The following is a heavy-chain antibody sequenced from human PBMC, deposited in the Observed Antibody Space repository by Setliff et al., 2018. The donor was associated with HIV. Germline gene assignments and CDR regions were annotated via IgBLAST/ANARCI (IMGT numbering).Heavy chain of an antibody. V-gene: IGHV1-8*02. Sequence: ASVKVSCKASGYTFTNYDIHWVRQATGQGLEWMGWMNPNSGNTGYAQKFQGRVTMTRNTSIATAYMEMSSLRSEDTAVYYCARDPHRYFRGTVSTSWFDPWGQGTLVTVSS. J-gene: IGHJ5*02. CDR3: ARDPHRYFRGTVSTSWFDP. CDR1: GYTFTNYD. CDR2: MNPNSGNT. D-gene: IGHD4-4*01.